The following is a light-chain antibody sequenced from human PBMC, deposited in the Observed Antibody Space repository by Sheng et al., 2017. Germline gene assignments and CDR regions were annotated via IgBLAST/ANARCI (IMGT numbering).Light chain of an antibody. V-gene: IGKV1-5*03. CDR3: LQYSDDWS. J-gene: IGKJ1*01. CDR2: KAS. Sequence: IQMTQSPSTLSASVGDRVTITCRASQNIRIWLAWYQQKPGKAPKALIYKASNLESGVPSRFSGGVSGTQFTLTISNLQPDDFATYYCLQYSDDWSFGQGTKVK. CDR1: QNIRIW.